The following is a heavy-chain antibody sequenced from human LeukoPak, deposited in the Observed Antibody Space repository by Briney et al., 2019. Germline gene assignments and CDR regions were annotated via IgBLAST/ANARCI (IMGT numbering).Heavy chain of an antibody. CDR1: GGSISSYY. Sequence: PSETLSLTCTVSGGSISSYYWSWIRQPPGKGLEWIGYIYYSGSTNYNPSLKSRVTISVDTSKNQFSLKLSSVTAADTAVYYCAGVYSYGFGYYYMDVWGKGTTVTISS. D-gene: IGHD5-18*01. V-gene: IGHV4-59*01. CDR3: AGVYSYGFGYYYMDV. J-gene: IGHJ6*03. CDR2: IYYSGST.